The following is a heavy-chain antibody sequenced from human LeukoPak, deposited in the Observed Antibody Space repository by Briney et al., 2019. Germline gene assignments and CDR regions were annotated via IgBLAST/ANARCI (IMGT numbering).Heavy chain of an antibody. CDR3: ARDKSEKVRGVISY. J-gene: IGHJ4*02. D-gene: IGHD3-10*01. CDR1: GYTFTGYY. Sequence: ASVKGSCKASGYTFTGYYMHWVRQAPGQGLDWMGWINPNSGGTNYAQKFQGRVTMTRDTSISTAYMELSRLRSDDTAVYYCARDKSEKVRGVISYWGQGTLVTVSS. V-gene: IGHV1-2*02. CDR2: INPNSGGT.